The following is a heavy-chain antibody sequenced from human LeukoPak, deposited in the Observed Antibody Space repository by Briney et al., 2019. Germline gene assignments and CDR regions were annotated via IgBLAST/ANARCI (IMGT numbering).Heavy chain of an antibody. J-gene: IGHJ4*02. V-gene: IGHV1-8*01. Sequence: ASVKVSCKASGYTFTGYDINWVRQATGQGLEWMGWMNPNSGNTGYAQKFQGRVTMTRNTSISTAYMELSSLRSEDTAVYYCARGNKARRGVIAAAGSRYYFDYWGQGTLVTVSS. D-gene: IGHD6-13*01. CDR2: MNPNSGNT. CDR1: GYTFTGYD. CDR3: ARGNKARRGVIAAAGSRYYFDY.